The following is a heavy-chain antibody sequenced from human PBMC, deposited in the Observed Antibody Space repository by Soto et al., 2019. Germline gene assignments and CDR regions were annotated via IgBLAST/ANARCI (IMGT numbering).Heavy chain of an antibody. CDR2: INPNSGGT. CDR1: GYTFSDYY. V-gene: IGHV1-2*02. Sequence: ASVKVSCKASGYTFSDYYIHWVRQAPGQGPEWMGWINPNSGGTKYAPKFQGGVTMTRDTSITTAYMELSRLRPGDTAVYYCAREPATAKPEGVDFWGQGTLVTVSS. CDR3: AREPATAKPEGVDF. D-gene: IGHD1-1*01. J-gene: IGHJ4*02.